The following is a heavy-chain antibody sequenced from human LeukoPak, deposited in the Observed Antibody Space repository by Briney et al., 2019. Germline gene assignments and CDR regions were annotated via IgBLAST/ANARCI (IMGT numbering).Heavy chain of an antibody. CDR1: GFTFSSYW. J-gene: IGHJ5*02. CDR3: ARDHRRQFDP. Sequence: GGSLRLSCAAPGFTFSSYWMSWVRQAPGKGLEWVANIKQDGSEKYYVDSVKGRFTISRDNAKNSLYLQMNSLRAEDTAVYYCARDHRRQFDPWGQGTLVTVSS. CDR2: IKQDGSEK. V-gene: IGHV3-7*01.